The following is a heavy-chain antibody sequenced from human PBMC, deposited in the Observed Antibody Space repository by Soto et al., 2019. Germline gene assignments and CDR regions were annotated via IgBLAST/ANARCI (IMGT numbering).Heavy chain of an antibody. D-gene: IGHD6-13*01. V-gene: IGHV6-1*01. Sequence: SQTLSLTCAITGGSVSCNSAAWNWIMHSPSRGLDWLGRTYYMSKWYNDYALSVKSRITINPDTSKNNFSLQLNSVTPEDTAVNYCARVRLAAGAPFGYWGKGTLGTVSA. J-gene: IGHJ4*02. CDR1: GGSVSCNSAA. CDR2: TYYMSKWYN. CDR3: ARVRLAAGAPFGY.